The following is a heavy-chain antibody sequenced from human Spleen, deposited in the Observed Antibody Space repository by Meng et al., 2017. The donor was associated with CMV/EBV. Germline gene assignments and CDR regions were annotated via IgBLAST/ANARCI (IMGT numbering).Heavy chain of an antibody. Sequence: KVSCKASGYPFTSYYMHWVRQAPEQGLGWMGWLDPNSGDTNYAQKFQGRVTMTGDTSISTAYMGLSRLRSDDAAVYYCARDSTSSSDYWGQGTLVTVSS. V-gene: IGHV1-2*02. CDR2: LDPNSGDT. J-gene: IGHJ4*02. CDR1: GYPFTSYY. CDR3: ARDSTSSSDY. D-gene: IGHD2-2*01.